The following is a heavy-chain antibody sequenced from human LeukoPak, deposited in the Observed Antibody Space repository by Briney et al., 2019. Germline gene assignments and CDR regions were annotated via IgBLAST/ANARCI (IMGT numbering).Heavy chain of an antibody. CDR2: MNPNSGNT. D-gene: IGHD5-18*01. V-gene: IGHV1-8*03. CDR1: GYTFTSYD. Sequence: ASVKVSCKASGYTFTSYDINWVRQATGQGLEWMGWMNPNSGNTGYAQKFQGRVTITRNTSISTAYMELSSLRSEDTAVYYCARGLQLAGYMDVWGKGTTVTVSS. J-gene: IGHJ6*04. CDR3: ARGLQLAGYMDV.